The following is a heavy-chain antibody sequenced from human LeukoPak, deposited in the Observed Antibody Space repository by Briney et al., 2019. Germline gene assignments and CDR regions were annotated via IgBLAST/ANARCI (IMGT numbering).Heavy chain of an antibody. V-gene: IGHV3-48*04. CDR3: ARESYGDPTFDY. D-gene: IGHD4-17*01. Sequence: GGSLRLSCAASGFTFSSYSMNWVRQAPGKGLEWVSYISSSSTIYYADSVKGRFTISRDNAKNSLYLQMNSLRAEDTAVYYCARESYGDPTFDYWGQGTLVTVSS. CDR1: GFTFSSYS. CDR2: ISSSSTI. J-gene: IGHJ4*02.